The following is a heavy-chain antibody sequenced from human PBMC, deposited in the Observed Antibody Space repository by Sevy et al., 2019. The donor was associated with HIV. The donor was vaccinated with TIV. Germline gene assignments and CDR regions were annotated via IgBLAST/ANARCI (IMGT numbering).Heavy chain of an antibody. CDR1: GGSVSSGSYY. CDR3: ARVRGGYSGFGGFDY. V-gene: IGHV4-61*01. J-gene: IGHJ4*02. CDR2: IYYSGST. Sequence: SETLSLTCTVSGGSVSSGSYYWSWIRQPPGKGLEWIGYIYYSGSTNHNPSLKRPVTISVDTSKSPFSLKLNSVTAADTAVYYCARVRGGYSGFGGFDYWGQGTLVTVSS. D-gene: IGHD5-12*01.